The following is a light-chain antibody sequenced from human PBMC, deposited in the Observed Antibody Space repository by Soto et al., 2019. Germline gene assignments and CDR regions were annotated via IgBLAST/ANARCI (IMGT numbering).Light chain of an antibody. Sequence: QSVLSQPPSVSGAPGQTVTISCTGSTSNIGAGYSVHWYQQLPGTAPKLLIYGDNNRPSGVPDRFSGSKSGTSASLAITGLQAEDEADYFCQSYDSTLSGSGVFGGGTKLTVL. CDR1: TSNIGAGYS. CDR3: QSYDSTLSGSGV. V-gene: IGLV1-40*01. J-gene: IGLJ3*02. CDR2: GDN.